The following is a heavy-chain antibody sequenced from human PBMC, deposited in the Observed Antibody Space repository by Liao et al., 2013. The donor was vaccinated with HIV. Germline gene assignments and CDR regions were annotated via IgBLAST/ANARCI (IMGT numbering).Heavy chain of an antibody. V-gene: IGHV4-4*07. CDR1: GGSISSFQ. Sequence: QVQLQESGPGLVKPSETLPLTCTVSGGSISSFQWNWIRQPAGKGLEWIGRIYTSRSTTYNPSLMSRVTISVDTSKNQFSLKLSSVTAADTAVYYCARLQVGPTGIDAFDIWGQGTMVTVSS. CDR3: ARLQVGPTGIDAFDI. J-gene: IGHJ3*02. CDR2: IYTSRST. D-gene: IGHD1-26*01.